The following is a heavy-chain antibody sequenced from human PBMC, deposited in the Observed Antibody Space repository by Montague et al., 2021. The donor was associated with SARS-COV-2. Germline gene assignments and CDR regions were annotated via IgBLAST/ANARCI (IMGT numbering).Heavy chain of an antibody. Sequence: SLRLSCAASGFTFNNYAMHWVRQAPGKGLVWVARISYDGSDKYYADSVKGRFTISRDNSKNTLYLQMNSLRAEDTAVYYCARDICFWVRGVYCYYGMDVWGQGTMVTVSS. CDR1: GFTFNNYA. CDR2: ISYDGSDK. V-gene: IGHV3-30-3*01. J-gene: IGHJ6*02. CDR3: ARDICFWVRGVYCYYGMDV. D-gene: IGHD3-10*01.